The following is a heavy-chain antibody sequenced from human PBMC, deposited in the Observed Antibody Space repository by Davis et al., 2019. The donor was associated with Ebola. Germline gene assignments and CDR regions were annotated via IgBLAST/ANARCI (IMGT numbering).Heavy chain of an antibody. J-gene: IGHJ4*02. V-gene: IGHV1-46*01. CDR3: ARGGYCSSTSCYGPPSYSFDY. Sequence: ASVKVSCKASGYTFTSYYMHWVRQAPGQGLEWMGIINPSGGSTSYAQKFQGRVTMTRDTSTSTVYMELSSLRSEDTAVYYCARGGYCSSTSCYGPPSYSFDYWGQGTLVTVSS. CDR1: GYTFTSYY. CDR2: INPSGGST. D-gene: IGHD2-2*01.